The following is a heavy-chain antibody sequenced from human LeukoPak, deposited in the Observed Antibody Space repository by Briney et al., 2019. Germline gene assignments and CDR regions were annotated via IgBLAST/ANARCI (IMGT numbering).Heavy chain of an antibody. Sequence: SETLSLTCTVSGGSISSSSYYWGWIRQPPGKGLEWIGSIYYSGSTYYNPSLKSRVTISVDTSKNQFSLKLSSVTAADTAVYYCARRQMGYSYGLVYYFDYWGQGTLVTVSS. CDR1: GGSISSSSYY. J-gene: IGHJ4*02. CDR2: IYYSGST. V-gene: IGHV4-39*01. D-gene: IGHD5-18*01. CDR3: ARRQMGYSYGLVYYFDY.